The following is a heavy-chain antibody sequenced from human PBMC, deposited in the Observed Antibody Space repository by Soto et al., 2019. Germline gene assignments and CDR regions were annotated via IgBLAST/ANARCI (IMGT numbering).Heavy chain of an antibody. CDR3: ARDPSVVVVAATPYYYYGMDV. D-gene: IGHD2-15*01. Sequence: AGGSLRLSCAASGFTFSSYWMSWVRQAPGKGLEWVANIKQDGSEKYYVESVKGRFTISRDNAKNSLYLQMNSLRAEDTAVYYCARDPSVVVVAATPYYYYGMDVWGQGTTVTVSS. V-gene: IGHV3-7*01. J-gene: IGHJ6*02. CDR2: IKQDGSEK. CDR1: GFTFSSYW.